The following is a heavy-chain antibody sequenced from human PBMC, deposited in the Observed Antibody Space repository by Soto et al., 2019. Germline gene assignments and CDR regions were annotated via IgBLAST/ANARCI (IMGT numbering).Heavy chain of an antibody. D-gene: IGHD4-17*01. J-gene: IGHJ4*02. Sequence: QVQLVESGGGVVQPGRSLRLSCAASGFTFSSYGMHWVRQAPGKGLEWVAVISYDGSNKYYADSVKGRFTISRDNSKNTLYQQMNSLRAEDTAVYYCAKWGGNGDYLLTPLDSWGQGTLVTVSS. CDR2: ISYDGSNK. CDR1: GFTFSSYG. CDR3: AKWGGNGDYLLTPLDS. V-gene: IGHV3-30*18.